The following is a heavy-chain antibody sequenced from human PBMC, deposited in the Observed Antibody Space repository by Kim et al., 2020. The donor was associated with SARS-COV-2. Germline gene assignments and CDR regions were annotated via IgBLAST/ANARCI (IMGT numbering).Heavy chain of an antibody. CDR2: IWYDGSNK. Sequence: GGSLRLSCAASGFTFSSYGMHWVRQAPGKGLEWVAVIWYDGSNKYYADSVKGRFTISRDNSKNTLYLQMNSLRAEDTAVCYCARDGGNRLFDYWGQGTLVTVSS. CDR1: GFTFSSYG. CDR3: ARDGGNRLFDY. V-gene: IGHV3-33*01. J-gene: IGHJ4*02. D-gene: IGHD2-15*01.